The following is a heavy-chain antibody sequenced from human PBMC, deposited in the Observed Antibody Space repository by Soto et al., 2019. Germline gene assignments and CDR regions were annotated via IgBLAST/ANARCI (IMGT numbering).Heavy chain of an antibody. Sequence: AAVKVSCKASGYTFSNYGISWVRQGPGQGLEWMGWISGYNGNTHYEEKVQDRIKMTTDTSTSTTYLELRSLRSDDTAVYFCARDPGFGFGYSYAFAMDVWGQGTTVTVSS. V-gene: IGHV1-18*01. CDR1: GYTFSNYG. J-gene: IGHJ6*02. CDR2: ISGYNGNT. CDR3: ARDPGFGFGYSYAFAMDV. D-gene: IGHD5-18*01.